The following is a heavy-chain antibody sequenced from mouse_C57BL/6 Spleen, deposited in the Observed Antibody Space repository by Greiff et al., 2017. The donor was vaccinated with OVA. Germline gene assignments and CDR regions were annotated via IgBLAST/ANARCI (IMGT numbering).Heavy chain of an antibody. CDR1: GYTFTSYW. Sequence: QVQLQQPGAELVRPGSSVKLSCKASGYTFTSYWMDWVKQRPGQGLEWIGNIYPSDSETHYNQKFKDKATLTVDKSSSTAYMQLSSLTSEDSAVYYCARGDYDTYFDVWGTGTTVTVSS. D-gene: IGHD2-4*01. CDR2: IYPSDSET. V-gene: IGHV1-61*01. CDR3: ARGDYDTYFDV. J-gene: IGHJ1*03.